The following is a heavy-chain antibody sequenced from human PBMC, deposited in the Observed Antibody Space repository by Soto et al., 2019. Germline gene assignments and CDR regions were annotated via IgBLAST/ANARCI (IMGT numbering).Heavy chain of an antibody. D-gene: IGHD3-10*01. V-gene: IGHV3-21*01. J-gene: IGHJ6*02. CDR2: ISSSSYI. CDR1: GFTFSSYS. Sequence: GGSLRLSCAASGFTFSSYSMNWVRQAPGKGLEWVSSISSSSYIYYADSVKGRFTISRDNAKNSLYLQMNSLRAEDTAVYYCARDTSAGGSGSYYYYYGMDVWGQGTTVTVSS. CDR3: ARDTSAGGSGSYYYYYGMDV.